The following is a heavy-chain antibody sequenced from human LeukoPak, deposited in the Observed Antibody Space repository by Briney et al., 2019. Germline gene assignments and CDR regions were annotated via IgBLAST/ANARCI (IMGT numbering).Heavy chain of an antibody. CDR2: IYYSGST. CDR3: ARVSRGVTTPDGMDV. CDR1: GGSISSGGYY. J-gene: IGHJ6*02. Sequence: SETLSLTCTVSGGSISSGGYYWSWIRQHPGKGLEWIGYIYYSGSTYYNPSLKSRVTISVDTSKNQFSLKLSSVTAADTAVYYCARVSRGVTTPDGMDVWGQGTTVTVSS. D-gene: IGHD1-14*01. V-gene: IGHV4-31*03.